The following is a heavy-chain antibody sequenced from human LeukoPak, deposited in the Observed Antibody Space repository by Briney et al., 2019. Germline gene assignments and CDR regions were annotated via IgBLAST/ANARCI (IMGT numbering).Heavy chain of an antibody. V-gene: IGHV3-23*01. CDR2: ISGSGDST. Sequence: GGSLRLSCSASGFIFRHYAVNWVRQSPGKGLEWVSGISGSGDSTYYADSVKGRFTVSRDNSKNTLYLQMNSLKTEDTAVYYCTTDLPLIWGQGTLVTVSS. CDR1: GFIFRHYA. CDR3: TTDLPLI. J-gene: IGHJ4*02.